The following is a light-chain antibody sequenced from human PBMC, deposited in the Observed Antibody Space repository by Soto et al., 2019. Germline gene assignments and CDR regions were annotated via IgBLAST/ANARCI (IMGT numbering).Light chain of an antibody. CDR1: SSDVGGYNY. Sequence: ALTQPASVSGSPGQSITISCTGTSSDVGGYNYVSWYQQHPGKAPKLMIYEVSNRPSGVSNRFSGSKSGNTASLTISGLQAEDEADYYCSSYTSSSSYVFGTGTKLTVL. CDR2: EVS. V-gene: IGLV2-14*01. J-gene: IGLJ1*01. CDR3: SSYTSSSSYV.